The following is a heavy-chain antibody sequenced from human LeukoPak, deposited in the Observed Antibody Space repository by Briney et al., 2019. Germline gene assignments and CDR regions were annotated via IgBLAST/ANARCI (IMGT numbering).Heavy chain of an antibody. CDR3: AGPARGVTSSSIQYFQH. CDR2: INHGGST. J-gene: IGHJ1*01. Sequence: PSETLSLTCAVYGGSFSGYYWTWIRQPPGKGLEWSGEINHGGSTSYNPSLRSRVTISVDTSKNQFSLKLSSVTAADTAVYYCAGPARGVTSSSIQYFQHWGPGTLVTVSS. CDR1: GGSFSGYY. D-gene: IGHD2-21*02. V-gene: IGHV4-34*01.